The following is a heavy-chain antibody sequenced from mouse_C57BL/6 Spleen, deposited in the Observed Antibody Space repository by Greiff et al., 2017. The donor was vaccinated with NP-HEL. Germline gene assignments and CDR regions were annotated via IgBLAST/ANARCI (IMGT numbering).Heavy chain of an antibody. D-gene: IGHD2-12*01. Sequence: VQLQQSGPVLVKPGASVKMSCTASGYTFTDYYMTWVRQSHGKSLEWIGVINPYNGGTSYNQKFKGKATLTVDKSSSTAYMELNSLTSEYSAVYYCARRNDGYYAMDYWGQGTSVTVSS. V-gene: IGHV1-19*01. CDR2: INPYNGGT. CDR3: ARRNDGYYAMDY. CDR1: GYTFTDYY. J-gene: IGHJ4*01.